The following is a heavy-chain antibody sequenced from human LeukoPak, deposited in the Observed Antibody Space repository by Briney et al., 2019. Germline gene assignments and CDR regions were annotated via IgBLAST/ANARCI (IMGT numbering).Heavy chain of an antibody. CDR3: ARPTYSGSYYWFDY. J-gene: IGHJ4*02. V-gene: IGHV3-33*01. Sequence: SGGSLRLSCAASGFTFSSYGMHWVRQAPGKGLEWLAVIWYDGSNKYYADSVKGRFTISRDNSKNTLYLQMNSLRAEDTAVYYCARPTYSGSYYWFDYWGQGTLVTVSS. D-gene: IGHD1-26*01. CDR2: IWYDGSNK. CDR1: GFTFSSYG.